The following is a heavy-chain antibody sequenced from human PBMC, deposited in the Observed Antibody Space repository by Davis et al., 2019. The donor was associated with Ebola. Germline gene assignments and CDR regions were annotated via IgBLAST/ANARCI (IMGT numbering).Heavy chain of an antibody. CDR3: ARVDTAMVRVY. CDR2: INHSGST. J-gene: IGHJ4*02. D-gene: IGHD5-18*01. CDR1: GGSFSGYY. Sequence: SETLSLTCAVYGGSFSGYYWSWIRQPPGKGLEWIGEINHSGSTNYNPSLKSRVTISVDKSKNQFSLKLSSVTAADTAVYYCARVDTAMVRVYWGQGTLVTVSS. V-gene: IGHV4-34*01.